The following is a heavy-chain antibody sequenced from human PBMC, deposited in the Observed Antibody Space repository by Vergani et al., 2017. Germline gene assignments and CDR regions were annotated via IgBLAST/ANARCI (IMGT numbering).Heavy chain of an antibody. D-gene: IGHD2-15*01. V-gene: IGHV3-15*01. Sequence: EVQLVESGGGLVKPGGSLRLSCAASGFTFSNAWMSWVRQAPGKGLEWVGRIKSKTDGGTTDYAAPVKGRFTISRDDSKNTLYLQMHSLKTEDTAVYYCTTGPTGGLVVVVAATDYWGQGTLVTVSS. J-gene: IGHJ4*02. CDR3: TTGPTGGLVVVVAATDY. CDR1: GFTFSNAW. CDR2: IKSKTDGGTT.